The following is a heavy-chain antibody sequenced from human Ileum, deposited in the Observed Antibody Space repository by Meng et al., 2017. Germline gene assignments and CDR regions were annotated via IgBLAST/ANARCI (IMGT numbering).Heavy chain of an antibody. CDR2: IYHSGSP. Sequence: VKWPGPGPLLVKPSGTLPLPCAVPGGSISRSTWWTWVRQAPGKGLEWIGEIYHSGSPNYNPSLKSRVTISVDKSQNQFSLKLNSVTAADTAVYYCARVVGGPASMSGWFDPWGQGTLVTVSS. V-gene: IGHV4-4*02. J-gene: IGHJ5*01. D-gene: IGHD2-2*01. CDR1: GGSISRSTW. CDR3: ARVVGGPASMSGWFDP.